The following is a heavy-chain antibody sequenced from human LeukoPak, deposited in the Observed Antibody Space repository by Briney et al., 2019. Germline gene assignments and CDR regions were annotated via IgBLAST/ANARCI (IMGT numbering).Heavy chain of an antibody. CDR3: ARVGWASPHDAFDI. CDR1: GYTFTSYA. Sequence: ASVKVSCKASGYTFTSYAMHWVRQAPGQRLEWMGWINAGNGNTKYSQKLQGRVTMTTDTSTSTAYMELRSLRSDDTAVYYCARVGWASPHDAFDIWGQGTMVTVSS. D-gene: IGHD3-16*01. V-gene: IGHV1-3*01. J-gene: IGHJ3*02. CDR2: INAGNGNT.